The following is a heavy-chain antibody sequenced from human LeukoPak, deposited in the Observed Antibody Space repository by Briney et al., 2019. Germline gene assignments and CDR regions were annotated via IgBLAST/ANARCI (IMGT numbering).Heavy chain of an antibody. Sequence: GGSLRLSCAASGFTFDDYGMSWVRQAPGKGLEWVSGINWNGGSTTYADSVRGRFTISRDNAKNSLYLQMNSLRAEDTAVYYCARVTYSGSSGFDYWGQGTLVTVSS. D-gene: IGHD1-26*01. J-gene: IGHJ4*02. V-gene: IGHV3-20*04. CDR1: GFTFDDYG. CDR2: INWNGGST. CDR3: ARVTYSGSSGFDY.